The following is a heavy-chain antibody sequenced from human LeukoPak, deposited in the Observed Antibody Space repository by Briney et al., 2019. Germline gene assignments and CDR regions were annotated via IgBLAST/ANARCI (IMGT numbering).Heavy chain of an antibody. V-gene: IGHV4-39*01. CDR1: GGSITSSNYY. J-gene: IGHJ4*02. D-gene: IGHD3-10*01. Sequence: SETLSLTCTVSGGSITSSNYYWGWVRQPPGKGLEWVGSSYYSGSTNYNPSLKSRVTISVDTSKNQFSLKLSSVTAADTAVYYCVYYYGSGSVEYWGQGTLVTVSS. CDR2: SYYSGST. CDR3: VYYYGSGSVEY.